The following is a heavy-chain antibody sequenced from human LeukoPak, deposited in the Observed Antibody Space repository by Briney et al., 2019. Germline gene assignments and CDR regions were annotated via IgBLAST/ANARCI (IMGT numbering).Heavy chain of an antibody. V-gene: IGHV1-8*01. D-gene: IGHD3-10*02. Sequence: ASVRVSCKASGYTFTSYDINWVRQATGQGLEWMGWMNPNSGNTGYAQRFQGRVTMTRNTSISTAYMELSSLRSEDTAVYYCARGRYSEWSGPVDPWGQGTLVTVSS. CDR3: ARGRYSEWSGPVDP. J-gene: IGHJ5*02. CDR1: GYTFTSYD. CDR2: MNPNSGNT.